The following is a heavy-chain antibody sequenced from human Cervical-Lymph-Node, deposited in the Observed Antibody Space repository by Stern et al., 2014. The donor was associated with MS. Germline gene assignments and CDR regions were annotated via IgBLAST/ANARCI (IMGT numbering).Heavy chain of an antibody. Sequence: EDQLVESGGGLVQSGGSLRLSCAASGFTFSSYAMSWVRQAPGKGLEWVSAISGSGGSTYYAASVKGRFTISRDNSKNTLYLQMNSLRAEDTAVYYCAKVLGRLGELSLSGGYWGQGTLVTVSS. CDR3: AKVLGRLGELSLSGGY. CDR2: ISGSGGST. CDR1: GFTFSSYA. V-gene: IGHV3-23*04. J-gene: IGHJ4*02. D-gene: IGHD3-16*02.